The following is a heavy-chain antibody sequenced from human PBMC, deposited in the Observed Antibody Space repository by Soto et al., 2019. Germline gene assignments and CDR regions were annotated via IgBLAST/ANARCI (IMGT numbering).Heavy chain of an antibody. Sequence: PGGSLRLSCVFSGFTFSTYTMNWVRQAPGKGLEWVSSINGRSNYVYYADSVKGLFTISRDNAKNSLYLQLNKMRAEDTAIYSCASEAGVVRSSSAFDHCRRQSMVAVSS. CDR3: ASEAGVVRSSSAFDH. CDR2: INGRSNYV. J-gene: IGHJ4*01. V-gene: IGHV3-21*01. D-gene: IGHD2-8*01. CDR1: GFTFSTYT.